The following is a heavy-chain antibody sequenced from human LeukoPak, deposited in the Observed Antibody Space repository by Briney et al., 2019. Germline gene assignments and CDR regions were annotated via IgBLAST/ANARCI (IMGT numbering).Heavy chain of an antibody. J-gene: IGHJ4*02. CDR3: ARSYYGSGIDY. V-gene: IGHV3-21*01. CDR2: ISSSSSYI. Sequence: GGSLRLSCAASGFTFSNCSMNWVRQAPGKGLEWVSSISSSSSYIYHADSVKGRFTISRDNAKNSLYLQMNSLRVEDTAVYYCARSYYGSGIDYWGQGTLVAVSS. D-gene: IGHD3-10*01. CDR1: GFTFSNCS.